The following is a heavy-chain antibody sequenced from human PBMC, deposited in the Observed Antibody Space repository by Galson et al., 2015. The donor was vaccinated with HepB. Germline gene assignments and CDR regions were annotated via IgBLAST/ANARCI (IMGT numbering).Heavy chain of an antibody. J-gene: IGHJ5*02. CDR3: ASGGRAVAGHGYDP. CDR1: GGTFSSYA. D-gene: IGHD6-19*01. Sequence: SCKASGGTFSSYAISWVRQAPGQGLEWMGGIIPIFGTANYAQKFQGRVTITADESTSTAYMELSSLRSEDTAVYYCASGGRAVAGHGYDPWGQGTLVTVSS. V-gene: IGHV1-69*01. CDR2: IIPIFGTA.